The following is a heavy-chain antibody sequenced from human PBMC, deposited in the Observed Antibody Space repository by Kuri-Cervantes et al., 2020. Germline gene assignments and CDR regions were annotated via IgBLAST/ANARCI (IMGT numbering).Heavy chain of an antibody. Sequence: GGSLRLSCAASGFTFSNTWMSWVRQAPGKGLEWVANIKQVGSETYYVDSVKGRFTISRDNAKNSLYLQMNSLRAEDTAVYYCARSITMIVVGPGDAFDIWGQGTMVTVSS. CDR1: GFTFSNTW. V-gene: IGHV3-7*01. CDR3: ARSITMIVVGPGDAFDI. D-gene: IGHD3-22*01. CDR2: IKQVGSET. J-gene: IGHJ3*02.